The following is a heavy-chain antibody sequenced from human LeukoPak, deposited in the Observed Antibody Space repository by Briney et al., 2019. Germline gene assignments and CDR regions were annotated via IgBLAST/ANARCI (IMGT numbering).Heavy chain of an antibody. D-gene: IGHD3-22*01. CDR3: AREDGFGSDSSGYSL. CDR2: IYPSGST. V-gene: IGHV4-61*02. J-gene: IGHJ4*02. Sequence: PSETLSLTCTVSGGSISSGSYYWSWIRQPAGKGLEWIGRIYPSGSTNYNPSLKSRVTISVDTSKNQFSLKLSSVTAADTAVYYCAREDGFGSDSSGYSLWGQGTLVTVSS. CDR1: GGSISSGSYY.